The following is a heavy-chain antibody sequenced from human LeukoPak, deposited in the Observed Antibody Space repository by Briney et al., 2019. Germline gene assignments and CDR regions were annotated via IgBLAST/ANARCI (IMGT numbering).Heavy chain of an antibody. J-gene: IGHJ2*01. Sequence: SETLSLTCTVSGGSISSYYWSWIRQPAGEGLEWIGRTYTSGSTNYNPSLKSRVTMSVDTSKNQFSLKLSSVTAADTAVYYCARNQQLVRWYFDLWGRGTLVTVSS. CDR2: TYTSGST. CDR1: GGSISSYY. D-gene: IGHD6-13*01. CDR3: ARNQQLVRWYFDL. V-gene: IGHV4-4*07.